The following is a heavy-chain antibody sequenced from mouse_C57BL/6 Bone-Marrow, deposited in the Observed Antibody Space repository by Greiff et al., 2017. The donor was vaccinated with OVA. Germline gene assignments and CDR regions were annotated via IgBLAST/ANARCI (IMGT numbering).Heavy chain of an antibody. J-gene: IGHJ1*03. V-gene: IGHV5-16*01. CDR3: ARESIDDGYYGGYFDV. D-gene: IGHD2-3*01. CDR1: GFTFSDYY. Sequence: EVNVVESEGGLVQPGSSMKLSCTASGFTFSDYYMAWVRQVPEKGLEWVANINYDGSSTYYLDSLKSRFIISRDNAKNILYLQMSSLKSEDTATYYCARESIDDGYYGGYFDVWGTGTTVTVSS. CDR2: INYDGSST.